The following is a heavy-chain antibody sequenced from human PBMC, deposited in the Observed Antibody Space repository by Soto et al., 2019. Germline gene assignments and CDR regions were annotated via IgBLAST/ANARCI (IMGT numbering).Heavy chain of an antibody. V-gene: IGHV3-30-3*01. D-gene: IGHD4-17*01. Sequence: QVHLVESGGGVVQPGRSLRLSCAASGLTFSNYAMHWVHQAPGKGLEWVAFISYDGTNRCYPDSVKGRFTNSQDNSKNQVDLEMNSLETEDTAGDYCARGASNTVTPGGCGGAKDYLGQGPLVTVSS. CDR3: ARGASNTVTPGGCGGAKDY. CDR2: ISYDGTNR. CDR1: GLTFSNYA. J-gene: IGHJ4*02.